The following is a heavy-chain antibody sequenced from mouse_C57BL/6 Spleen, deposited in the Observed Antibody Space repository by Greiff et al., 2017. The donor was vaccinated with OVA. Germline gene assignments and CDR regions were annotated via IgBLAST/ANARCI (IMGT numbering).Heavy chain of an antibody. CDR2: ISDGGSYT. CDR1: GFTFSSYA. CDR3: ASDRYYGRGDYFDY. V-gene: IGHV5-4*01. J-gene: IGHJ2*01. Sequence: EVQRVESGGGLVKPGGSLKLSCAASGFTFSSYAMSWVRQTPEQRLEWVATISDGGSYTYYPDNVKGRFTISRDNAKNNLYLQMSHLKSEDTAMYYCASDRYYGRGDYFDYWGQGTTLTVSS. D-gene: IGHD1-1*01.